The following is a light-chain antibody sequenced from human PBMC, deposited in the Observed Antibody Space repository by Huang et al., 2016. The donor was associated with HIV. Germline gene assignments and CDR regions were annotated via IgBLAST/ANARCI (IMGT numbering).Light chain of an antibody. CDR1: QNLNTD. CDR2: GAS. V-gene: IGKV3-15*01. J-gene: IGKJ4*01. CDR3: QQYNNWPPLT. Sequence: EVVMTQSPAILSVSPGERATLSCRASQNLNTDLAWYKQNPGQAPRRLIYGASTRATGIPARFSGSGSETEFTLTISSLQSEDFAIYYCQQYNNWPPLTFGGGTKVEIK.